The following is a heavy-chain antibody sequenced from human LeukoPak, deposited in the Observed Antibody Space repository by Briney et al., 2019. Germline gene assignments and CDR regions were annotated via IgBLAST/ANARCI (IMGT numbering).Heavy chain of an antibody. D-gene: IGHD2-21*01. J-gene: IGHJ4*02. CDR3: VREFYSALWD. V-gene: IGHV3-74*01. CDR2: INSDGSGT. Sequence: GRSLRLSCAASGFTFSTYWMHWVRQAPGKGLVWVSRINSDGSGTGFADSLNGRFTISRDNAKNILYLQMNSLRAEDTAVYYCVREFYSALWDWGQGTLVTVSS. CDR1: GFTFSTYW.